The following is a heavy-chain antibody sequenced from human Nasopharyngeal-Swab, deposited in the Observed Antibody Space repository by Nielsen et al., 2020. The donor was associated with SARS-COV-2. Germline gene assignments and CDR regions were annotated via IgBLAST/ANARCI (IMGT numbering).Heavy chain of an antibody. CDR1: GGPFSGYY. V-gene: IGHV4-34*01. CDR2: INHSGST. D-gene: IGHD2-2*01. J-gene: IGHJ3*02. CDR3: ARETYCSSTSCSPPDAFDI. Sequence: SETLSLTCAVYGGPFSGYYWSWIRQPPGKGLEWIGEINHSGSTNYNPSLKSRVTISVDTSKNQFSLKLSSVTAADTAVYYCARETYCSSTSCSPPDAFDIWGQGTMVTVSS.